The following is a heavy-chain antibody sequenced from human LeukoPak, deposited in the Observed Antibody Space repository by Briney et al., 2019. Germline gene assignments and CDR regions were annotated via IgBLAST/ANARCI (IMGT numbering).Heavy chain of an antibody. J-gene: IGHJ4*02. CDR1: GGSISSYY. Sequence: SETLSLACTVSGGSISSYYWSWIRQPPGKGLEWIGEINHSGSTNYNPSLKSRVTISVDTSKNQFSLKLSSVTAADTAVYYSARGKREYSSSWYRQYYFDYWGQGTLVTVSS. CDR3: ARGKREYSSSWYRQYYFDY. D-gene: IGHD6-13*01. V-gene: IGHV4-34*01. CDR2: INHSGST.